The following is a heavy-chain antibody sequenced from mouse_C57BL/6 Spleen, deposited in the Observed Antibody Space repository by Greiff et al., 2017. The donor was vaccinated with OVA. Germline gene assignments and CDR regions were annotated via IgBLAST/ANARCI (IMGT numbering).Heavy chain of an antibody. CDR3: TRGDGNYVAY. CDR1: GYTFTSYW. D-gene: IGHD2-1*01. V-gene: IGHV1-5*01. Sequence: EVQLQQSGTVLARPGASVKMSCKPSGYTFTSYWMHWVKQRPGQGLEWIGAIYPGNSDTSYNQKFKGKAKLTAVTSASTAYMELSSLTNEDSAVYYCTRGDGNYVAYWGQGTLVTVSA. J-gene: IGHJ3*01. CDR2: IYPGNSDT.